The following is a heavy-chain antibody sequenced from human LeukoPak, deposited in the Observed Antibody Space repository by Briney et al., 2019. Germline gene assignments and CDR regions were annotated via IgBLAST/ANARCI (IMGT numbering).Heavy chain of an antibody. V-gene: IGHV4-34*01. CDR3: ARGSTYYHDSSGYSDY. Sequence: SETLSLTCAVYGGSFSGYYWSWIRQPPGKGLEWIGEINHSGSTNYNPSLKSRVTISVDTSKNQFSLKLSSVTAADTAVYYCARGSTYYHDSSGYSDYWGQGTLVTVSS. CDR1: GGSFSGYY. J-gene: IGHJ4*02. D-gene: IGHD3-22*01. CDR2: INHSGST.